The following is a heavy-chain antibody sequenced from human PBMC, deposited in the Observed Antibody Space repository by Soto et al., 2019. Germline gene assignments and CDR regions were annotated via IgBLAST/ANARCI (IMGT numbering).Heavy chain of an antibody. Sequence: QVQLEESGGGVVEPGVALRLSCEVFGLTFSSHVIHWVRQASGKGLEWVAVMSENGVSIYYSDSVKGRFTISRDNSKNTQYLHMNSLRREDTAMYYCARRYCRGVSCKGNDGFDIWGQGTMVTVSA. CDR2: MSENGVSI. J-gene: IGHJ3*02. CDR1: GLTFSSHV. V-gene: IGHV3-30*19. D-gene: IGHD2-15*01. CDR3: ARRYCRGVSCKGNDGFDI.